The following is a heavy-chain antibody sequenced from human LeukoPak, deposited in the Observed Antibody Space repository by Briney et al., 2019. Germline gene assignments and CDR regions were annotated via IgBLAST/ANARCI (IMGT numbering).Heavy chain of an antibody. J-gene: IGHJ4*02. CDR2: IYFSGST. CDR1: GGSIRSYY. CDR3: ARSYDTNFDY. D-gene: IGHD3-3*01. Sequence: SETLSLTCTVSGGSIRSYYWSWIRQPPGKGLEWIGYIYFSGSTSYNPSLKSRVTISVDRSKNQFSLKLSSVAAADTAVYYCARSYDTNFDYWGQETLVTVSS. V-gene: IGHV4-59*01.